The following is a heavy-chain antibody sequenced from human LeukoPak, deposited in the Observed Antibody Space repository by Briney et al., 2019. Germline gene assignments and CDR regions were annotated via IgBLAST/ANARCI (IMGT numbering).Heavy chain of an antibody. CDR2: ISGSGGST. D-gene: IGHD6-19*01. CDR1: GFTFSSYG. Sequence: GGSLRLSCAASGFTFSSYGMSWVRQAPGKGLEWVSAISGSGGSTYYADSVKGRFTISRDNSKNTLYLQMNSLRAEDTAVYYCARVQRGIAVALDYWGQGTLATVSS. V-gene: IGHV3-23*01. J-gene: IGHJ4*02. CDR3: ARVQRGIAVALDY.